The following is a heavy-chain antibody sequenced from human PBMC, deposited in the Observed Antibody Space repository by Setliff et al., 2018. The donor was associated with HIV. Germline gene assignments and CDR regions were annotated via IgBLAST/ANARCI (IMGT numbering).Heavy chain of an antibody. V-gene: IGHV2-70*11. D-gene: IGHD3-3*01. CDR2: IDWDDDK. Sequence: QSGPTLVNPTQTLTLTCTFSGFSLSTGAMCVSWIRQPPGKALEWLARIDWDDDKYYSTSLKTRLTISKDTSKNQVLLTMTSLDPVDTATYYCARTFFWSENYYMDVWGKGTTVTVS. J-gene: IGHJ6*03. CDR1: GFSLSTGAMC. CDR3: ARTFFWSENYYMDV.